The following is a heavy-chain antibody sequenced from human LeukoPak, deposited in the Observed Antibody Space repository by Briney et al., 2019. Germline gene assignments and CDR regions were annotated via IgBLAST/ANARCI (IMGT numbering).Heavy chain of an antibody. V-gene: IGHV3-7*01. CDR3: ARDPESSSFDL. CDR1: GFSFSTYW. J-gene: IGHJ4*02. CDR2: IDQGGSVK. D-gene: IGHD6-13*01. Sequence: GGSLRLSCAASGFSFSTYWMSWVRRTPEKGLEFVANIDQGGSVKNYMDSLKGRCTISRDNAKKSLYLEINSLRADDTAVYYCARDPESSSFDLWGRGALVTVSS.